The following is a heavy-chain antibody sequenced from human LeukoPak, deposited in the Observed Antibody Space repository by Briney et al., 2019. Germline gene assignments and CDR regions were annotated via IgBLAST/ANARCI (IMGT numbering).Heavy chain of an antibody. J-gene: IGHJ5*02. Sequence: QAGGSLRLSCAASGFTFSYTWMTWVRQAPGKGLEWVASIREDGSQKSAVDSVRGRFSISRDNAKNSVYLQMDSLRAEDTAVYYCARDVRIPVAGIPNWLDPWGQGTLVTVSS. CDR3: ARDVRIPVAGIPNWLDP. V-gene: IGHV3-7*01. CDR1: GFTFSYTW. CDR2: IREDGSQK. D-gene: IGHD6-19*01.